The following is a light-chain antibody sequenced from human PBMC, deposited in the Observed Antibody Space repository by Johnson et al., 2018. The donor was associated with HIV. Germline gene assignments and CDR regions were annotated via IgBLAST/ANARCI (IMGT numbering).Light chain of an antibody. J-gene: IGLJ1*01. Sequence: QSVLTQPPSVSAAPGQKVTISCSGSTSNIGKSYVSWYQQLPGTAPKLLIYDNNRRPSGTPDRFSGSKSGTSATLAITGLQTGDEADYYCGTWDGNGGVFGTGTKVTGL. V-gene: IGLV1-51*01. CDR2: DNN. CDR1: TSNIGKSY. CDR3: GTWDGNGGV.